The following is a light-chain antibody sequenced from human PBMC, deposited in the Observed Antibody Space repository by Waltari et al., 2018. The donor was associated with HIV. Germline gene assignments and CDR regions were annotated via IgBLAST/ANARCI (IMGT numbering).Light chain of an antibody. CDR2: DVT. V-gene: IGLV2-14*03. Sequence: QSALTQPASVSGSPGQSITISCTGTSSDGGDFNYVHWYQQHPGTAPKLLIYDVTGRPSGVSNRFSGSKSGNTASLTISGLQTEDEALYYCTSYTVNSGLVFGGGTRLAV. CDR3: TSYTVNSGLV. J-gene: IGLJ3*02. CDR1: SSDGGDFNY.